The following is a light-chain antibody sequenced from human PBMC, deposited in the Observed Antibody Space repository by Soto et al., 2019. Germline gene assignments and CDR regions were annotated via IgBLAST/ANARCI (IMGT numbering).Light chain of an antibody. J-gene: IGKJ5*01. CDR3: QQRADWPIT. Sequence: EIVLTQSPGTLSLSPGERATLSCRASQSVSRNYVAWYQQKPGQAPRLLIYGASSRATGIPDRFSGSGSGTDFTLTISSLEPDDFAVYYCQQRADWPITFGQGTRLEIK. CDR2: GAS. CDR1: QSVSRNY. V-gene: IGKV3D-20*02.